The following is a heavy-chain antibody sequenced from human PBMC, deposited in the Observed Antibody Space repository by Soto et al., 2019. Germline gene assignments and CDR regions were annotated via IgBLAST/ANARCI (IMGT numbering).Heavy chain of an antibody. CDR3: TRNAGWHIFDY. Sequence: QITLKESGPTLVKPTQTLTLTCTFSGFSLTTSGVGVGWIRQPPGKTLEWLALIYWDDDKRYSPSLRSRLTXTXXTSKNQVVLTMTNVDPVDTATYYCTRNAGWHIFDYWGQGTLVTVSS. CDR1: GFSLTTSGVG. J-gene: IGHJ4*02. CDR2: IYWDDDK. D-gene: IGHD6-19*01. V-gene: IGHV2-5*02.